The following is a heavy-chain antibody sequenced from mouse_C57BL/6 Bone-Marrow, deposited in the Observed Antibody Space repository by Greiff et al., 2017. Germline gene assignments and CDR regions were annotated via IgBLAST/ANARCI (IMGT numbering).Heavy chain of an antibody. V-gene: IGHV7-1*01. Sequence: EVQRVASGGGLVQSGRSLRLSCATSGFTFSDFYMEWVRQAPGKGLEWISASRNKANDYTTEYSASVKGRFIVSRDTSQSILYLQMNALRAEDTAIYYCARDKIYYAMDYWGQGTSVTVSS. CDR3: ARDKIYYAMDY. CDR2: SRNKANDYTT. J-gene: IGHJ4*01. CDR1: GFTFSDFY.